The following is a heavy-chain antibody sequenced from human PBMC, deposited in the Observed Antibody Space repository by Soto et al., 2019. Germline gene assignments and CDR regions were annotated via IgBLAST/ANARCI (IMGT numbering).Heavy chain of an antibody. J-gene: IGHJ4*02. CDR2: LHATRGT. CDR1: GGSISGFY. V-gene: IGHV4-4*07. Sequence: SETLSLTCTVSGGSISGFYWSWIRQPAGKRLEWIGRLHATRGTNFNPSLENRVTMSVDTSKNQFSLRLTSVTAADTAVYYCARAGGFLEWLTGDYFDYWGQGILVTVSS. CDR3: ARAGGFLEWLTGDYFDY. D-gene: IGHD3-3*01.